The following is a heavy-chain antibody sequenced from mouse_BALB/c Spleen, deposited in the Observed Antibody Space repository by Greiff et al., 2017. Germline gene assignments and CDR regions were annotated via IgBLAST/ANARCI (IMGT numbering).Heavy chain of an antibody. CDR1: GFSLTSYD. CDR3: VRYGNYFDY. Sequence: LVESGPGLVAPSQSLSITCTVSGFSLTSYDISWIRQPPGKGLEWLGVIWTGGGTNYNSAFMSRLSISKDNSKSQVFLKMNSLQTDDTAIYYCVRYGNYFDYWGQGTTLTVSS. CDR2: IWTGGGT. J-gene: IGHJ2*01. D-gene: IGHD2-1*01. V-gene: IGHV2-9-2*01.